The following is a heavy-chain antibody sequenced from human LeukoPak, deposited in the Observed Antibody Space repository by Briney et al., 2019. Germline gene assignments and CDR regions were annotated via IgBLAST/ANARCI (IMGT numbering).Heavy chain of an antibody. J-gene: IGHJ3*02. CDR1: GFTFSSYS. CDR2: ISSSSSTI. CDR3: AVLGPHDAFDI. Sequence: GGSLRLSCAASGFTFSSYSMNWVRQAPGKGLEWVSYISSSSSTIYYADSVKGRFTISRDNAKNSLYLQMNSLRAEDTAVYYCAVLGPHDAFDIWSQGTMVTVSS. V-gene: IGHV3-48*04. D-gene: IGHD1-26*01.